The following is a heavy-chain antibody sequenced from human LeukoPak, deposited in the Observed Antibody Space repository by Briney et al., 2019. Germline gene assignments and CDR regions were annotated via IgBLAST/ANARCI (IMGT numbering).Heavy chain of an antibody. D-gene: IGHD2-21*01. V-gene: IGHV3-23*01. Sequence: GGSLRLSCAASGFTFSSYGMSWVRQAPGKGLEWVSAISGSGGSTHYADSVKGRFTISRDNSKNTLYLQMSSLRAEDTAVYYCAKDPIPYVSPYYFDYWGQGTLVTVSS. J-gene: IGHJ4*02. CDR1: GFTFSSYG. CDR3: AKDPIPYVSPYYFDY. CDR2: ISGSGGST.